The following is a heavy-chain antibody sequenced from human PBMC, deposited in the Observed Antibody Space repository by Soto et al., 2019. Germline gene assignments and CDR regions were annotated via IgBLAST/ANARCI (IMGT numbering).Heavy chain of an antibody. J-gene: IGHJ6*01. CDR2: LNPSTGST. CDR3: ARTFNISGGLDV. D-gene: IGHD3-9*01. V-gene: IGHV1-46*01. CDR1: GYDFTMYF. Sequence: SVKVSSKASGYDFTMYFIHWVREAPGQGLEWMGVLNPSTGSTTYAQKFQGRLTMTRDTSTSTVYMDLNSLRSEDTAMYDCARTFNISGGLDVRGQGTPVNVS.